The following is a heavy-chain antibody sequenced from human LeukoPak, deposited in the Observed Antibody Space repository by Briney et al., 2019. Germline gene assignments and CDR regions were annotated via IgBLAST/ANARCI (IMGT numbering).Heavy chain of an antibody. CDR1: GFTFSSYG. V-gene: IGHV3-33*06. Sequence: GGSLRLSCAASGFTFSSYGMHWFRQAPGKGLEWVAVIWYDGSNKYYADSVKGRFTISRDNSKNTLYLQMNTLRAEDTSVYYCAKDSTGYSYYFDSWAQGTLVTVSS. D-gene: IGHD3-22*01. CDR2: IWYDGSNK. CDR3: AKDSTGYSYYFDS. J-gene: IGHJ4*02.